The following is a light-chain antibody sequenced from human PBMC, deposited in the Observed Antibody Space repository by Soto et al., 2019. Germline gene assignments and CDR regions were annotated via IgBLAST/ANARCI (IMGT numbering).Light chain of an antibody. Sequence: DILMTQSPSSLSASVGDRVTITCQASQDISNSLNWYQQKPGKAPKLLIYDASNLETGVPSRFSGSGSGTDFTFTISSLQPEDIATYYCQQYDNLRITFGQWTRLEIK. V-gene: IGKV1-33*01. CDR1: QDISNS. CDR3: QQYDNLRIT. J-gene: IGKJ5*01. CDR2: DAS.